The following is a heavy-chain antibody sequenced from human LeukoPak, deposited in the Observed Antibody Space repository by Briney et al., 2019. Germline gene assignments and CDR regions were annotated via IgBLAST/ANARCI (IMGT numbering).Heavy chain of an antibody. D-gene: IGHD2-2*01. CDR2: IIPIFGTA. CDR1: GGTFISYA. Sequence: SVKVSCKASGGTFISYAISWVRQAPGQGLEWMGGIIPIFGTANYAQKFQGRVTITADESTSPAYMELSSLRSEDTAVYYCASGPSRCSSTSCYARLGYFQHWGQGTLVTVSS. J-gene: IGHJ1*01. CDR3: ASGPSRCSSTSCYARLGYFQH. V-gene: IGHV1-69*01.